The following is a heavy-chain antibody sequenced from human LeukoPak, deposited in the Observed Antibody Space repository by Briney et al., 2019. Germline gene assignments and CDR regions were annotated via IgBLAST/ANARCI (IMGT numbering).Heavy chain of an antibody. V-gene: IGHV3-23*01. J-gene: IGHJ4*02. D-gene: IGHD1-7*01. Sequence: GGSLRLSCAVSGFSVRTNFMSWVRQAPGKGLEWVSAISGSGGITSYADSVKGRFTIFRDDSKNTLYLQMNSLRADDTAVYYCAKMGTTTTQTTHLDYWGQGTLVTVSS. CDR1: GFSVRTNF. CDR3: AKMGTTTTQTTHLDY. CDR2: ISGSGGIT.